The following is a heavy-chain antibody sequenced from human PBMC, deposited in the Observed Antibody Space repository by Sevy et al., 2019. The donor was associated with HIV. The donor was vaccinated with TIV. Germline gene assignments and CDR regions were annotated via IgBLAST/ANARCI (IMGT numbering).Heavy chain of an antibody. Sequence: GGSLRLSCEASNFNFEDYAMHWVRQGPGKGLEWVAGISWHSRDIGYAESGKGRFTISRDNTRKSVDLQMDKLRPDETTLYFCSKDIATRRNTSKLYNFYGMYIWGQGTTVTVSS. CDR2: ISWHSRDI. V-gene: IGHV3-9*01. J-gene: IGHJ6*02. CDR1: NFNFEDYA. D-gene: IGHD1-1*01. CDR3: SKDIATRRNTSKLYNFYGMYI.